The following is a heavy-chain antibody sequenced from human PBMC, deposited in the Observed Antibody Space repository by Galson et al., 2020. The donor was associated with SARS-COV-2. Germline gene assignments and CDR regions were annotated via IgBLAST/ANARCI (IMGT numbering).Heavy chain of an antibody. V-gene: IGHV3-30*04. D-gene: IGHD6-13*01. Sequence: QLGESLKISCAASGFTFGSSAMHWVRQAPGKGLEWLAIISYDGTTKYNSESVKGRFTISRDNSKNTLYLQMNSLRPEDTAVYYCARETDDHTSSWFDSWGQGTLVTVSS. CDR3: ARETDDHTSSWFDS. CDR2: ISYDGTTK. CDR1: GFTFGSSA. J-gene: IGHJ5*01.